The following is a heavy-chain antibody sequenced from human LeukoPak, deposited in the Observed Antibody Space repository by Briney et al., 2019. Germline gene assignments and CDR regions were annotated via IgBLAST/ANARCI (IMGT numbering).Heavy chain of an antibody. V-gene: IGHV3-48*03. CDR1: GFTFSSYE. Sequence: GGSLRLSCAASGFTFSSYEMNWVRQAPGKGLEWVSYISSSGSTIYYADSVKGRFTISRDNAKKSLYLQMNSLRAEDTAVYYCARSPDNYYYYYMDVWGKGTTVTVSS. CDR3: ARSPDNYYYYYMDV. CDR2: ISSSGSTI. J-gene: IGHJ6*03.